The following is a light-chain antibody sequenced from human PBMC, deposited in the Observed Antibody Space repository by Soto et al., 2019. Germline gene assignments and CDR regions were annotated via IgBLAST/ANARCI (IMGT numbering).Light chain of an antibody. CDR3: QQYFIAPFT. J-gene: IGKJ5*01. V-gene: IGKV4-1*01. CDR2: WAS. CDR1: QSVLSSSNNKKF. Sequence: DIVMTQSPDSLAVSLGGRATLSCRSTQSVLSSSNNKKFLAWYQHKRGQPPKLLIYWASTRESGVPDRFRGSGSGTEFTLTISSLQPEVVAVYYCQQYFIAPFTFGQGTRLEI.